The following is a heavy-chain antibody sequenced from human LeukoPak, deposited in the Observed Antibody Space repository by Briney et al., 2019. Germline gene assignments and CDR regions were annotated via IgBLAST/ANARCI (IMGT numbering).Heavy chain of an antibody. CDR3: ARDLGLRGDYAYFQH. D-gene: IGHD2-21*02. V-gene: IGHV3-30*04. Sequence: PGRSLRLSCAASGFTFSSYAMHWVRQAPGKGLEWVAVISYDGSNKYYADSVKGRFTISRDNSKNTLYLQMNSLRAEDTAVYCCARDLGLRGDYAYFQHWGQGTLVTVSS. CDR1: GFTFSSYA. J-gene: IGHJ1*01. CDR2: ISYDGSNK.